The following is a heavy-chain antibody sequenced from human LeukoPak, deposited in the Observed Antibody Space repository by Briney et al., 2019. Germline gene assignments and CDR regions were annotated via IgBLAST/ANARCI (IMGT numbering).Heavy chain of an antibody. CDR2: ISYDGSNK. Sequence: GGSLRLSCAASGFTFSSYGMHWVRQAPGKGLEWVAVISYDGSNKYYADSVKGRFSISRDNAKNTLYLQMNSLRAEDTAVYYCGGDLGGRSGYWGQGTLVTVSS. CDR1: GFTFSSYG. D-gene: IGHD1-26*01. V-gene: IGHV3-30*03. J-gene: IGHJ4*02. CDR3: GGDLGGRSGY.